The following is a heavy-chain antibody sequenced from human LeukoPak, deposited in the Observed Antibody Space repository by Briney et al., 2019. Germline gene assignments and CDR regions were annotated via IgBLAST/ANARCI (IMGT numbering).Heavy chain of an antibody. CDR2: INPNSGGT. CDR1: GYTFTGYY. V-gene: IGHV1-2*02. CDR3: ARDGRGGSSMFDP. D-gene: IGHD2-15*01. J-gene: IGHJ5*02. Sequence: ASVKVSCKASGYTFTGYYMHRVRQAPGQGLEWMGWINPNSGGTNYAQKFQGRVTMTRDTSISTAYMELSRLRSDDTAVYYCARDGRGGSSMFDPWGQGTLVTVSS.